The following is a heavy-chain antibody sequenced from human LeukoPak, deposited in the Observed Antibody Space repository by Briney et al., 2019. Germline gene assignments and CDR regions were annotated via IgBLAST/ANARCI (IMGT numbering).Heavy chain of an antibody. CDR2: INWNGGST. CDR1: GFTFDDYE. V-gene: IGHV3-20*04. J-gene: IGHJ6*02. D-gene: IGHD2-2*02. CDR3: NGYCSSASCYSDMDV. Sequence: GGSLRLSCVASGFTFDDYEMSWVRQAPGKGLGWVSGINWNGGSTGYADSVKGRFTISRDNAKNSLYLQMNSLRAEDTALYYCNGYCSSASCYSDMDVWGQGTTVTVSS.